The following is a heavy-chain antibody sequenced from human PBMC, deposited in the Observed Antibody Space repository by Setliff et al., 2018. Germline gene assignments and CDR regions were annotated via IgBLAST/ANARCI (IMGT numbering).Heavy chain of an antibody. V-gene: IGHV4-59*08. CDR2: IYYSGST. CDR3: ARHHGDTAMVRGAFDF. CDR1: GGSISSYY. J-gene: IGHJ3*01. Sequence: SETLSLTCTVSGGSISSYYWSWIRQPPGKGLEWIGYIYYSGSTNYNPSLKSRVTISVDTSKNQFSLKLTSVTAADTAVYFCARHHGDTAMVRGAFDFWGQGTMVTVSS. D-gene: IGHD5-18*01.